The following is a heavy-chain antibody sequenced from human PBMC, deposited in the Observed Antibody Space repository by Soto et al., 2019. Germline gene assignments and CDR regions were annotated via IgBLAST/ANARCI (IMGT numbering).Heavy chain of an antibody. D-gene: IGHD2-2*01. Sequence: GGSLRLSCAASGFTFSSYAMSWVRQAPGKGLEWVSAISGSGGSTYYADSVKGRLTISRDNSKNTLYLQMNSLRAEDTAVYYCAKDLWDIVVVPAARDSDAFDIWGQGTMVTVSS. CDR1: GFTFSSYA. J-gene: IGHJ3*02. CDR3: AKDLWDIVVVPAARDSDAFDI. V-gene: IGHV3-23*01. CDR2: ISGSGGST.